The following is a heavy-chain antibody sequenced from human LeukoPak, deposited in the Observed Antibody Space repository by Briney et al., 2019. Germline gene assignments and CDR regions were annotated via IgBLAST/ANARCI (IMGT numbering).Heavy chain of an antibody. CDR1: GYTFTGYY. CDR2: INPNSGGT. V-gene: IGHV1-2*02. D-gene: IGHD3-3*01. Sequence: ASVKVSCKASGYTFTGYYMHWVRQAPGQGLEWMGWINPNSGGTNYAQKFQGRVTMTRDTSISTAYMELSRLRSDDTAVYYCARAPVGRFSEWLLSLESFDIWGQGTMVTVSS. CDR3: ARAPVGRFSEWLLSLESFDI. J-gene: IGHJ3*02.